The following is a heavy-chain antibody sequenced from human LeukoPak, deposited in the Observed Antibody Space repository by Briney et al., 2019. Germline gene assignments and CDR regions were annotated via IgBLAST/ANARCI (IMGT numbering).Heavy chain of an antibody. J-gene: IGHJ4*02. D-gene: IGHD2-15*01. Sequence: SETLSLTCAVYGGSFSGYYWSWIRQPPGKGLEWIGEINHSGSTNYNPSLKSRVTISVDTSKNQFSLKLSSVTAADTAVYYCVRGGYCSGGSCYYFDYWGQGTLVTVSS. V-gene: IGHV4-34*01. CDR2: INHSGST. CDR3: VRGGYCSGGSCYYFDY. CDR1: GGSFSGYY.